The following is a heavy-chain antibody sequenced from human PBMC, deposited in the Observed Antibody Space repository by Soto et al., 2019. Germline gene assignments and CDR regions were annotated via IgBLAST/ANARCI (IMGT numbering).Heavy chain of an antibody. V-gene: IGHV1-18*01. CDR3: ASLGYSGISADY. J-gene: IGHJ4*02. CDR2: ISAYNGNT. CDR1: GYTFTSYG. Sequence: ASVKVSCKASGYTFTSYGISWVRQAPGQGLEWMGWISAYNGNTNYAQKLQGRVTMTTDTSTSTAYMELRSLRFDDTAVYYCASLGYSGISADYWGQGTLVTVSS. D-gene: IGHD1-26*01.